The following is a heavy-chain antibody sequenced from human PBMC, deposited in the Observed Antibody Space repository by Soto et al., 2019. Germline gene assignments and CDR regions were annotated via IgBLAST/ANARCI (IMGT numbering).Heavy chain of an antibody. V-gene: IGHV3-23*01. CDR2: IGGSGGDK. CDR1: GFPFSSYA. J-gene: IGHJ4*02. CDR3: ARRSWRGRADY. D-gene: IGHD3-3*01. Sequence: PGGSMRLSCAASGFPFSSYAMSWVRQAPGKGLEWVSGIGGSGGDKFYADSVKGRFTVSRDNAENTLSLELNSLRVEDTAIYYCARRSWRGRADYCGQAILVTVSS.